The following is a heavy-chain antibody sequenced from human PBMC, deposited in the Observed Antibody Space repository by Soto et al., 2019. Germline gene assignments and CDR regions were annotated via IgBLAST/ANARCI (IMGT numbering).Heavy chain of an antibody. V-gene: IGHV1-3*01. Sequence: QVQLVQSGAEVRKPGSSVKVSCKASGYTFTSYALHWVRQAPGQRLEWMGWINRGSGDTKYSQKLQGRVSFTMDISANTAYIEVGSLIFDEPPVYDYVAVDFGDYWCQGTPGSVS. D-gene: IGHD2-2*03. CDR2: INRGSGDT. CDR3: VAVDFGDY. CDR1: GYTFTSYA. J-gene: IGHJ4*02.